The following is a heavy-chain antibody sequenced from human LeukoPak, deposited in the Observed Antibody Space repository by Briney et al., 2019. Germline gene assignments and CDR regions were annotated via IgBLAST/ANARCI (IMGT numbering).Heavy chain of an antibody. CDR2: IYSSDNTI. V-gene: IGHV3-48*03. J-gene: IGHJ4*02. D-gene: IGHD3-22*01. CDR3: ARDQSDSSGYYPFDY. Sequence: PGGSLRLSCAASGFTFSSYEMNWVRQAPGKGLEWVSYIYSSDNTIYYADSVKGRFTISRDSSKSVLYLQMNSLRAEDTAVYYCARDQSDSSGYYPFDYWGQGTLVTVSS. CDR1: GFTFSSYE.